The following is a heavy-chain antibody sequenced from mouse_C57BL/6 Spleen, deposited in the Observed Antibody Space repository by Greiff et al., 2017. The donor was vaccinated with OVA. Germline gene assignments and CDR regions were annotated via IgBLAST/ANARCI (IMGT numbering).Heavy chain of an antibody. Sequence: QVQLKESGAELVKPGASVKISCKASGYAFSSYWMNWVKQRPGKGLEWIGQIYPGDGDTNYNGKFKGKATLTADKSSSTAYMQLSSLTSEDSAVYFCASNPYGSSSYWYFDVWGTGTTVTVSS. CDR2: IYPGDGDT. CDR3: ASNPYGSSSYWYFDV. J-gene: IGHJ1*03. CDR1: GYAFSSYW. D-gene: IGHD1-1*01. V-gene: IGHV1-80*01.